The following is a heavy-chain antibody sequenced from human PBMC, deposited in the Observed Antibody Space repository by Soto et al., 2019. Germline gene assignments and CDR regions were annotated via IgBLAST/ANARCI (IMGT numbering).Heavy chain of an antibody. CDR1: GFTFSSYE. J-gene: IGHJ6*02. Sequence: GGSLRLSCAASGFTFSSYEMNWVRQAPGKGLEWVSYISSSGSTIYYADSVKGRFTISRDNAKNSLYLQMNSLRSEDTAVYYCARAGLPSQWLGVYYYGMDVWGQGTTVTVSS. D-gene: IGHD3-22*01. CDR2: ISSSGSTI. V-gene: IGHV3-48*03. CDR3: ARAGLPSQWLGVYYYGMDV.